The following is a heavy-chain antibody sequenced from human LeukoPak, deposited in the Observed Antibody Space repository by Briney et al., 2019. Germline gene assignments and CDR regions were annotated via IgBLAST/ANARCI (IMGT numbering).Heavy chain of an antibody. CDR2: IIPIFGIA. Sequence: SVRVSCKASGGTFSSYAISWVRQAPGQGLEWMGRIIPIFGIANYAQKFQGRVTVTTDESTSTAYMELSSLRSEDTAVYYCAREEDCSSSSCWPSDYWGQGTLVTVSS. CDR1: GGTFSSYA. CDR3: AREEDCSSSSCWPSDY. V-gene: IGHV1-69*05. J-gene: IGHJ4*02. D-gene: IGHD2-2*01.